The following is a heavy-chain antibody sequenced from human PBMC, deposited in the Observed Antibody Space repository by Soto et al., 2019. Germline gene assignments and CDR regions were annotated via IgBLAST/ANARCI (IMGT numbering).Heavy chain of an antibody. J-gene: IGHJ3*02. CDR1: GFTVSTSY. CDR3: ARGSYCGGDGYGAAFDI. CDR2: IYSGGST. V-gene: IGHV3-53*01. D-gene: IGHD2-21*02. Sequence: EVQLVESGGGLIQPGGSLRLSCAASGFTVSTSYMSWVRQAPGKGLEWVSIIYSGGSTYYADSVKGRLSISRDNSKNTLYLQMYRLRAEDTAVYYCARGSYCGGDGYGAAFDIWGQGTMVTVSS.